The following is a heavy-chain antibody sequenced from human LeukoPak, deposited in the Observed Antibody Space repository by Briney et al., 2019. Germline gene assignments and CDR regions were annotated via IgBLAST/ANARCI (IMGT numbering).Heavy chain of an antibody. D-gene: IGHD2-15*01. CDR1: GFTVTSSY. V-gene: IGHV3-66*01. J-gene: IGHJ6*03. Sequence: GGSLRLSCAASGFTVTSSYMTWVRQAQGKGLEWVSILYRGGSTKYADSVRGRFIISRDDSKNTLFLQMNSLRAEDMGVYYCARKDIVGYYLDVWGRGTTVTIPS. CDR3: ARKDIVGYYLDV. CDR2: LYRGGST.